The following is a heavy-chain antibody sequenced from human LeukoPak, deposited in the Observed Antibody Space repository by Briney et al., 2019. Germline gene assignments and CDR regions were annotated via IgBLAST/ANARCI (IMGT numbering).Heavy chain of an antibody. CDR3: ARDYSSGRDF. CDR1: GFTFSTKW. J-gene: IGHJ4*02. V-gene: IGHV3-7*04. D-gene: IGHD3-22*01. CDR2: INQDGSDQ. Sequence: PGGSLRLSCAASGFTFSTKWMSWVRQAPGKGLEWVATINQDGSDQYYVDSVKGRFTISRDNAKNSLDLQMSSLRAEDTAVYYCARDYSSGRDFWGQGTLVTVSS.